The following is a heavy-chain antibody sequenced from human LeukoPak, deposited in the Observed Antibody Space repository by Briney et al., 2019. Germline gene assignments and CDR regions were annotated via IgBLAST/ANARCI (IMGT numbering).Heavy chain of an antibody. CDR1: GGSISSGDYY. V-gene: IGHV4-30-4*01. CDR3: ARVSTVATGVDY. D-gene: IGHD4-17*01. CDR2: IYYSGST. Sequence: PSQTLSLTCTVSGGSISSGDYYWSWIRQPPGKGLEWIGYIYYSGSTYYNPSLKSRVTISVDTSKNQFSLKLSSVTAADTAVYYCARVSTVATGVDYWGQGTLVTVS. J-gene: IGHJ4*02.